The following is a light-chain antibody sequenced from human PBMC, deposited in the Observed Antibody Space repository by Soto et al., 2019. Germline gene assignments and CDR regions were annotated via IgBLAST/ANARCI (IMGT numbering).Light chain of an antibody. Sequence: VLTQSPGTLSLSTGERATLSCRASRSVSSSYLAWYQQNPGQAPRLLIYGASSRATGIPDRFSGSGSGTDFTLTISRLEPEDFAVYYCQQYGSSSPITFGQGTRLEIK. CDR2: GAS. V-gene: IGKV3-20*01. CDR1: RSVSSSY. J-gene: IGKJ5*01. CDR3: QQYGSSSPIT.